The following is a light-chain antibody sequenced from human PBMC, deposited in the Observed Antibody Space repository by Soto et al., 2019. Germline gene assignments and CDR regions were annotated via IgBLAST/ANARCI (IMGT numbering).Light chain of an antibody. CDR3: ETWDSNVWV. Sequence: QPVLTKSSSASASLGSSVKLTCTLSSGHSSYIIAWHQQQPGKAPRYLMKLEGSGSYNKGSGVPDRFSGSSSGADRYLTISNLQFEDEADYYCETWDSNVWVFGGGTKLTVL. V-gene: IGLV4-60*02. CDR1: SGHSSYI. CDR2: LEGSGSY. J-gene: IGLJ3*02.